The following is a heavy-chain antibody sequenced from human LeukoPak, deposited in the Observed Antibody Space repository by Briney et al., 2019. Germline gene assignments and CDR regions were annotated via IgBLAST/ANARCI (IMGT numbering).Heavy chain of an antibody. Sequence: ASVKVSCKASGYSFTAHYVHWVRQAPGQGIEWMGRINPDNGGTNYAQKFQGRVTMARDTSISTAYMELSRLRSDDTAVYYCARDDGYCSSTSCQPGDYWGQGTLVTVSS. CDR2: INPDNGGT. J-gene: IGHJ4*02. D-gene: IGHD2-2*01. V-gene: IGHV1-2*06. CDR3: ARDDGYCSSTSCQPGDY. CDR1: GYSFTAHY.